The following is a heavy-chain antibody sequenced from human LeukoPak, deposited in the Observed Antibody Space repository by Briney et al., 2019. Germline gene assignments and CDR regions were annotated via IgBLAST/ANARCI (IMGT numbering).Heavy chain of an antibody. D-gene: IGHD6-19*01. CDR1: GFSFSNYD. V-gene: IGHV3-33*01. CDR2: TWYDGSNE. CDR3: ARDKSSSGWHYFDF. Sequence: PGRSLRLSCAASGFSFSNYDMHWVRQAPGKGLEWVAVTWYDGSNEYYADSVKGRFTISRDNSKNTLYLQMNSLRAEDTAVCYCARDKSSSGWHYFDFWGQGTLVTVSS. J-gene: IGHJ4*02.